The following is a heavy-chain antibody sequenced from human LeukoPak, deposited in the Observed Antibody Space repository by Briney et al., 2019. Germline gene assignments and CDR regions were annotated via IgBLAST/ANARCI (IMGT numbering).Heavy chain of an antibody. Sequence: GGSLRLSCAASGFTFSSYEMNWVRQAPGKGLEWVSYISSSGSTIYYADSMKGRFTISRDNAKNSLYPQMNSLRAEDTAVYYCARVPIRGYYMDVWGKGTTVTVSS. V-gene: IGHV3-48*03. CDR1: GFTFSSYE. CDR2: ISSSGSTI. D-gene: IGHD5-12*01. CDR3: ARVPIRGYYMDV. J-gene: IGHJ6*03.